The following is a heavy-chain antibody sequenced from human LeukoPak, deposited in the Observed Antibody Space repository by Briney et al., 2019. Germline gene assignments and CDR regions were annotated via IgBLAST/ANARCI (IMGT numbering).Heavy chain of an antibody. J-gene: IGHJ4*02. CDR1: GLTLSFYG. CDR2: IQYDGSNE. CDR3: AKSLQTFSGSYWLFDY. Sequence: GGSLRLSCAASGLTLSFYGMHWVRQAPGKGLEWVAFIQYDGSNEYYADSVKGRFTISRDNSKNTLFLQMNSLRAEDTAIYYCAKSLQTFSGSYWLFDYWGQGTLVTVSS. V-gene: IGHV3-30*02. D-gene: IGHD1-26*01.